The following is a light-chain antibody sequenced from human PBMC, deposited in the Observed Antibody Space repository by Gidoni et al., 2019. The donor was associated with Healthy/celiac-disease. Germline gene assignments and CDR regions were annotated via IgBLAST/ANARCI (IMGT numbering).Light chain of an antibody. CDR2: DVS. CDR1: SSYVGGYNY. J-gene: IGLJ1*01. Sequence: QSALTQPASVSGSPGQSITISCTGTSSYVGGYNYVSWYQQHPGKAPKLMIYDVSNRPSGVSNRFSGSKSGNTASLTISGLQAEDEADYYCSSYTSSSTYVVGTGTKVTVL. CDR3: SSYTSSSTYV. V-gene: IGLV2-14*03.